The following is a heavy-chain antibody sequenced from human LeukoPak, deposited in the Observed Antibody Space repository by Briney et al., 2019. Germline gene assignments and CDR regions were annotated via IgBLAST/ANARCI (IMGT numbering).Heavy chain of an antibody. CDR1: GFTFSSYG. D-gene: IGHD3-10*01. J-gene: IGHJ4*02. CDR3: ARDLGPGVINYYFDY. V-gene: IGHV3-33*01. Sequence: GGSLRLSCAASGFTFSSYGMHWVRQAPGKGLEWVAVIWHDGSNKYYADSVKGRFTISRDNSKNTLYLQMNSLRAEDTAVYYCARDLGPGVINYYFDYWGQGTLVTVSS. CDR2: IWHDGSNK.